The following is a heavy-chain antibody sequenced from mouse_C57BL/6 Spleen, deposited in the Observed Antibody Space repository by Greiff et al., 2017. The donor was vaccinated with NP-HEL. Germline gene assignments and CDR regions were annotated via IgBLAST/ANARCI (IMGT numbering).Heavy chain of an antibody. CDR2: INPSTGGT. CDR3: ARSRDYAWFAY. V-gene: IGHV1-42*01. J-gene: IGHJ3*01. CDR1: GYSFTGYY. Sequence: VQLQQSGPELVKPGASVKISCKASGYSFTGYYMNWVKQSPEKSLEWIGEINPSTGGTTYNQKFKAKATLTVDKSSSTAYMQLKSLTSEDSAVYYCARSRDYAWFAYWGQGTLVTVSA. D-gene: IGHD2-4*01.